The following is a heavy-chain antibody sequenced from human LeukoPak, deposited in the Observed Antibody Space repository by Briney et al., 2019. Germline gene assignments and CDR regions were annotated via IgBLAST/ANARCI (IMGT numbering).Heavy chain of an antibody. Sequence: GGSLRLSCAASGFTVSSNYMSWVRQAPGKVLEGVSVIYSGGSTYYADSVKGRFTISRDNSKNTLYLQMNSLRAEDTAVYYCARGYSSSASDYWGQGTLVTVSS. CDR1: GFTVSSNY. CDR3: ARGYSSSASDY. J-gene: IGHJ4*02. D-gene: IGHD6-6*01. V-gene: IGHV3-66*02. CDR2: IYSGGST.